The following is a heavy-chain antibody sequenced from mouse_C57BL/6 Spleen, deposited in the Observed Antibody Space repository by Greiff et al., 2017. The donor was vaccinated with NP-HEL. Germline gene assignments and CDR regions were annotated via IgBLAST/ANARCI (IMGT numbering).Heavy chain of an antibody. J-gene: IGHJ3*01. CDR1: GFTFSNYW. CDR2: IRLKSDNYAT. Sequence: EVQVVESGGGLVQPGGSMKLSCVASGFTFSNYWMNWVRQSPEKGLEWVAQIRLKSDNYATHYAESVKGRFTISRDDSKSSVYLQMNNLRAEDTGIYYCTGEGDYETAWFAYWGQGTLVTVSA. CDR3: TGEGDYETAWFAY. V-gene: IGHV6-3*01. D-gene: IGHD2-4*01.